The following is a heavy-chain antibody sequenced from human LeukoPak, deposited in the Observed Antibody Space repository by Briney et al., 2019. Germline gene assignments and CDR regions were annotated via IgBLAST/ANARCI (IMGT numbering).Heavy chain of an antibody. D-gene: IGHD3-10*01. V-gene: IGHV4-59*01. CDR2: IYYSGST. J-gene: IGHJ6*04. Sequence: MPSETLSLTCTVAGGSISSYYWSWIRQPPGKGLEWIGYIYYSGSTNYNPSRKSRVTISVDTSKNQFSLKLSSVTAADTAVYYCARYRNGSGSYYKSYGMDVWGKGTTVTVSS. CDR1: GGSISSYY. CDR3: ARYRNGSGSYYKSYGMDV.